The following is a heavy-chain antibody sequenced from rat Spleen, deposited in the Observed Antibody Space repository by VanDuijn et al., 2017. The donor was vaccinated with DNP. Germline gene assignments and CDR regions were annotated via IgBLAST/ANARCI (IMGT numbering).Heavy chain of an antibody. CDR2: IRYDGGTS. Sequence: EVQLVESGGGLVLPGRSQKLSCAASGFIFSDYYMAWVRQAPTKGLEWVAYIRYDGGTSYYGDSVKGRFTISRDNAKSTLYLQMNSLRSEDMATYYCARQQDYGYYFDYWGQGVMVTVSS. D-gene: IGHD1-11*01. CDR3: ARQQDYGYYFDY. V-gene: IGHV5-22*01. J-gene: IGHJ2*01. CDR1: GFIFSDYY.